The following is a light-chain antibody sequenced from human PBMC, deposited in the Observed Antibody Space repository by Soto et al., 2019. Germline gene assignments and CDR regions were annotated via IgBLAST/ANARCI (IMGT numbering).Light chain of an antibody. Sequence: DVQMTQSPSTLSASVGDRVTITCRASQNINSDLAWYQQKPGKAPQLLIYRASNLESGVPSRFSVSGSGTELTLTITSLQPDDFATYYCQQHNNYWTFGHGTRVDIK. CDR3: QQHNNYWT. V-gene: IGKV1-5*03. CDR2: RAS. CDR1: QNINSD. J-gene: IGKJ1*01.